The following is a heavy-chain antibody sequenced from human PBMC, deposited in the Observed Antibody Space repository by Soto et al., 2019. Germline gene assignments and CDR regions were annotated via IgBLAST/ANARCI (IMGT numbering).Heavy chain of an antibody. J-gene: IGHJ6*02. Sequence: SETLSLTCTVSGGSVSSGDYYLSWIRQPPGKGLEWIGYISDSGNTYYNPSLKGRVTISVDTSKNQFSLKLSSATAADTAVYYCARDNTVTRRYYYYGMDVWGQGTTVTASS. V-gene: IGHV4-30-4*01. CDR2: ISDSGNT. D-gene: IGHD4-17*01. CDR3: ARDNTVTRRYYYYGMDV. CDR1: GGSVSSGDYY.